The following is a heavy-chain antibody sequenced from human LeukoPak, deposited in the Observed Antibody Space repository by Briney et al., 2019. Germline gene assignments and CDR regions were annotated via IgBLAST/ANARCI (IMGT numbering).Heavy chain of an antibody. Sequence: PGGSLRLSCAASGLTFSSYNMDGVRQAPGKGLEWVSYITSSSSTIYYADSVKGRFTISRDNAKNSLYLQMNSLRDEDTAVYYFASGILGRCMKFHYWGQGTLVTVSS. V-gene: IGHV3-48*02. CDR3: ASGILGRCMKFHY. CDR2: ITSSSSTI. J-gene: IGHJ4*02. CDR1: GLTFSSYN. D-gene: IGHD1-26*01.